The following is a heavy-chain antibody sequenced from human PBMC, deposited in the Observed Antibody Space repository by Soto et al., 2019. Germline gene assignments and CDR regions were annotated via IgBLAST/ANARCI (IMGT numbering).Heavy chain of an antibody. CDR1: AGSITGDSYY. CDR3: ARDPCGSDCYSGLDY. Sequence: SETLSLTCNVSAGSITGDSYYWTWIRQPPWKGLEWLGYISYNGRTNYNPSLKSRVTISVDTSRKQFFLRLTSVTAADTAIYYCARDPCGSDCYSGLDYWGQGXLLTVYS. J-gene: IGHJ4*02. D-gene: IGHD2-21*02. V-gene: IGHV4-61*01. CDR2: ISYNGRT.